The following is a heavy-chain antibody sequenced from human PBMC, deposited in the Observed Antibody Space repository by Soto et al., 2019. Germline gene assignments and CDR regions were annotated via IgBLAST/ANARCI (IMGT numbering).Heavy chain of an antibody. J-gene: IGHJ5*02. D-gene: IGHD3-22*01. Sequence: QVQLVQSGAEVKKPGSSVKVSCKASGGTFSSYAISWVRQAPGQGLEWMGGIIPIFGTANYAQKFQGRVTITADESTRTAYMELSSLRSEDTAVYYCAREGSGYDRSGFWFVPWGQGTLVTVSS. CDR3: AREGSGYDRSGFWFVP. V-gene: IGHV1-69*12. CDR2: IIPIFGTA. CDR1: GGTFSSYA.